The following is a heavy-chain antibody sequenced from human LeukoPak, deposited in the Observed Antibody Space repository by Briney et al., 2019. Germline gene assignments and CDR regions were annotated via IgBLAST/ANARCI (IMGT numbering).Heavy chain of an antibody. CDR1: GGSISSYY. CDR2: INHSGST. J-gene: IGHJ4*02. V-gene: IGHV4-34*01. Sequence: SETLSLTCTVSGGSISSYYWSWIRQPPGKGLEWIGEINHSGSTNYNPSLKSRVTISVDTSKNQFSLKLSSVTAADTAVYYCARVSYYDSSGYYYWGQGTLVTVSS. D-gene: IGHD3-22*01. CDR3: ARVSYYDSSGYYY.